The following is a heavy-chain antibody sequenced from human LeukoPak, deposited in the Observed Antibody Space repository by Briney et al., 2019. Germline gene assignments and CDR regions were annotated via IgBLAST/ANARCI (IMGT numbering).Heavy chain of an antibody. V-gene: IGHV1-46*01. J-gene: IGHJ4*02. CDR1: GYTFTSYH. D-gene: IGHD2-21*02. Sequence: ASVKVSCKASGYTFTSYHMHWVRQAPGQGLEWMGIINPSGGTTNYAQKFRGRVTMTRDMSTSTVYMELSSLRSEDTAVYYCAREGPLFCGTDCFSFWGQGTLVTVSS. CDR3: AREGPLFCGTDCFSF. CDR2: INPSGGTT.